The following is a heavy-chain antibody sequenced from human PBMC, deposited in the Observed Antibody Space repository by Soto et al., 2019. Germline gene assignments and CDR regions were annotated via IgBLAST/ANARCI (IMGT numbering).Heavy chain of an antibody. J-gene: IGHJ4*02. D-gene: IGHD6-19*01. CDR1: GLTVSSSY. Sequence: GGSLRLSCVASGLTVSSSYMSWVRQAPGKGLQWVSVIYSAGSTYYANSVKGRFAISRDISTNMVYLQMSSLTDEDTAVYYCAKATTNGGWFNPFDSWGQGALVTVSS. V-gene: IGHV3-53*01. CDR3: AKATTNGGWFNPFDS. CDR2: IYSAGST.